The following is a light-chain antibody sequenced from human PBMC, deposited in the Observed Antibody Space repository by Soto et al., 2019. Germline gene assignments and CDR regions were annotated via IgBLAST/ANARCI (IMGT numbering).Light chain of an antibody. Sequence: EIVLTQSPGTLSLSPGERATLSCRASQSVSSSYLAWYQRKPGQAPRLLIYGASSRATGIPDRFSGSGSGTDFTLTISRLEPEDFAVYYCQQYGSSPPTFGKGTKVEIK. CDR2: GAS. J-gene: IGKJ1*01. CDR3: QQYGSSPPT. V-gene: IGKV3-20*01. CDR1: QSVSSSY.